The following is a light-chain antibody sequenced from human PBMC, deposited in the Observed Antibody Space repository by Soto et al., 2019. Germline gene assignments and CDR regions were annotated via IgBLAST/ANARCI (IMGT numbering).Light chain of an antibody. CDR1: SSNIGSNT. CDR3: AAWDDSLNGRV. Sequence: QSVLTQSPSASGTPGQRVTISCSGSSSNIGSNTVNWYQQFPGTAPKLLIYGNNQRPSGVPDRFSGSKSGTSASLAISGLQSEDEADYYCAAWDDSLNGRVFGGGTKLTVL. CDR2: GNN. V-gene: IGLV1-44*01. J-gene: IGLJ2*01.